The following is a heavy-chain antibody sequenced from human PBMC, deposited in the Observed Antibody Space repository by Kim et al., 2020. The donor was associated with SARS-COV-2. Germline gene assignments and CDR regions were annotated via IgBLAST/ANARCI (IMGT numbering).Heavy chain of an antibody. Sequence: SETLSLTCTVSGGSISSGGYYWSWIRQHPGKGLEWIGYIYYSGSTYYNSSLKSRVTISVDTSKNQFSLKLRSVTAADTAVYYCARVGFGLLCFGEFLNWYGPWGQGTLITVSS. CDR3: ARVGFGLLCFGEFLNWYGP. CDR2: IYYSGST. D-gene: IGHD3-10*01. CDR1: GGSISSGGYY. V-gene: IGHV4-31*03. J-gene: IGHJ5*02.